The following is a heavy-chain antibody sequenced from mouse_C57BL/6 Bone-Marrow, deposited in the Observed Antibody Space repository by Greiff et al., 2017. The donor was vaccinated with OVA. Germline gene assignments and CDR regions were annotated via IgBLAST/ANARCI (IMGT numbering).Heavy chain of an antibody. D-gene: IGHD2-3*01. CDR2: INPNNGGT. V-gene: IGHV1-18*01. J-gene: IGHJ3*01. CDR3: ARKGWLLPWFAY. CDR1: GYTFTDYN. Sequence: EVMLVESGPELVKPGASVKIPCKASGYTFTDYNMDWVKQSHGKSLEWIGDINPNNGGTIYNQKFKGKATLTVDKSSSTAYMELRSLTSEDTAVYYCARKGWLLPWFAYWGQGTLVTVSA.